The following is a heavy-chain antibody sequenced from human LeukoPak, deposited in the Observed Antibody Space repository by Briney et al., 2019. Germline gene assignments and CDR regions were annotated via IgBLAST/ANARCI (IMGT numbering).Heavy chain of an antibody. J-gene: IGHJ4*02. V-gene: IGHV4-61*02. CDR3: ARHLPIAVAGNFDY. Sequence: SETLSLTCTVSGGSISSGSYYWSWIRQPAGKGLEWIGRIYTSGSTNYNPSLKSRVTISVDTSKNQFSLKLSSVTAADTAVYYCARHLPIAVAGNFDYWGQGTLVTVSS. D-gene: IGHD6-19*01. CDR1: GGSISSGSYY. CDR2: IYTSGST.